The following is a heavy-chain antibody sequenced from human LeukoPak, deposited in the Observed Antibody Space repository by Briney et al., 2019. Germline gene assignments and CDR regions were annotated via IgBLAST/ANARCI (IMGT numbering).Heavy chain of an antibody. D-gene: IGHD3-3*01. CDR3: ARDHDFWSGYYLYYFDY. Sequence: ASVKVSCKASGYTFTSYGISWVRQAPGQGLEWMGWISAYNGNTNYAQKLQGRVTMTTDTSTSTAYMELRSLRSDDTAVYYCARDHDFWSGYYLYYFDYWGQGTLVTVSS. CDR2: ISAYNGNT. V-gene: IGHV1-18*01. CDR1: GYTFTSYG. J-gene: IGHJ4*02.